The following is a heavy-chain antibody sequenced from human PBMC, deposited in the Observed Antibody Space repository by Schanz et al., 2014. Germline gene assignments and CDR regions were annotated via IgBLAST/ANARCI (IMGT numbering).Heavy chain of an antibody. V-gene: IGHV3-30*02. CDR2: IRDNGSVK. D-gene: IGHD3-3*01. CDR3: AKIWKAHHLTGRPGWSDGMDV. Sequence: QVQLVESGGGVVQPGGSLTLSCAASKFTFSGYGMHWVRQAPGKGLDWVAFIRDNGSVKNYLDSVKGRFTISRDNSKNTLYLQMNSLGPEDTAVYYCAKIWKAHHLTGRPGWSDGMDVWGQGTTV. CDR1: KFTFSGYG. J-gene: IGHJ6*02.